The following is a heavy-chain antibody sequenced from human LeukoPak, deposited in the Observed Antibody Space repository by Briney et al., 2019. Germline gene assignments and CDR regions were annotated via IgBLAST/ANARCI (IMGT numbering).Heavy chain of an antibody. Sequence: NPSETLSLTCAVSGGSISSSNWWSWVRQPPGKGLEWIGEIYHSGSTNYNPSLKSRVTISADKSKNQFSLKLSSVTAADTAVYYRARDEKWVEGYYYYYGMDVWGQGTTVTVSS. CDR1: GGSISSSNW. CDR3: ARDEKWVEGYYYYYGMDV. CDR2: IYHSGST. D-gene: IGHD6-19*01. J-gene: IGHJ6*02. V-gene: IGHV4-4*02.